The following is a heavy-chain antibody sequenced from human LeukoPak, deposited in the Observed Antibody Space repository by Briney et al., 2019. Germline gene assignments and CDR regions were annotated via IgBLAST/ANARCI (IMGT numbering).Heavy chain of an antibody. Sequence: GGSLRLSCAASGITFSSYSMNWVRQAPGKGLEWVSSISSSSSYIYYADSVKGRFTISRDNAKNSLYLQMNSLRAEDTAVYYCAIWPAAADPLDYWGQGTLVTVSS. CDR3: AIWPAAADPLDY. J-gene: IGHJ4*02. D-gene: IGHD6-13*01. V-gene: IGHV3-21*01. CDR2: ISSSSSYI. CDR1: GITFSSYS.